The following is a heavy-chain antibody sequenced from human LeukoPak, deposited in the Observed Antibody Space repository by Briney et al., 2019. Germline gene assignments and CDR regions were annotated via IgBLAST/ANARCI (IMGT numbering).Heavy chain of an antibody. CDR2: IYYSGRA. V-gene: IGHV4-59*01. Sequence: SETLSLTCTVSGVSIKSSYWSWIRQPPGKGLEWIGYIYYSGRANYNPSLKSRVTMSVDTSKNQFYLKLSSVTAADTAVYYCAGEHLLDCGSTSCFYYFDYWGQGTLVTVSS. CDR3: AGEHLLDCGSTSCFYYFDY. J-gene: IGHJ4*02. CDR1: GVSIKSSY. D-gene: IGHD2-2*01.